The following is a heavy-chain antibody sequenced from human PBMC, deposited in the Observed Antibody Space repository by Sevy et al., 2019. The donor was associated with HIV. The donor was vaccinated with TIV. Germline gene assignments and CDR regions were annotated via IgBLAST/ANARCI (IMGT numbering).Heavy chain of an antibody. CDR2: IRSDGSEK. J-gene: IGHJ4*02. CDR1: GFSFSYYG. CDR3: AKDEEAGGISYLSSFHPPFDY. Sequence: GGSLRLSCAASGFSFSYYGMHWVRQAPGKGLEWVTFIRSDGSEKFYADSVKGRFTISRDNSKNTLYLEMYSLRVEDTALYYCAKDEEAGGISYLSSFHPPFDYWGQGTLVTVSS. D-gene: IGHD1-26*01. V-gene: IGHV3-30*02.